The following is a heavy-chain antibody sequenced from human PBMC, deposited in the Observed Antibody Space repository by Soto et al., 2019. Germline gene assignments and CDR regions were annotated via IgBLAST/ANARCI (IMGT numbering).Heavy chain of an antibody. J-gene: IGHJ4*02. Sequence: PSETLSLTCAVYGGSFSGYYWSWIRQPPGKGLEWIGEINHSGSTNYNPSLKSRVTISVDTSKNQFSLKLSSVTAADTALYYCARGYDYGMYYVDDWGQGTLVTVSS. CDR2: INHSGST. D-gene: IGHD3-16*01. V-gene: IGHV4-34*01. CDR1: GGSFSGYY. CDR3: ARGYDYGMYYVDD.